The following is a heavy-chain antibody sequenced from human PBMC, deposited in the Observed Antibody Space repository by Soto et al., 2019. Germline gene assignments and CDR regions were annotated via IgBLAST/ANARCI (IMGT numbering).Heavy chain of an antibody. J-gene: IGHJ2*01. V-gene: IGHV4-34*01. CDR2: INDRGSI. D-gene: IGHD3-9*01. CDR1: GGSFSGYY. CDR3: ARESHDILTGPPWVWYFDL. Sequence: QVQLQQWGAGPLRPLETLSPTCGVSGGSFSGYYWAWIRQSPGKGLGWIGEINDRGSINYNPSLKSRVSISVDTSKNHYSLNLRSVTAADTAVYYCARESHDILTGPPWVWYFDLWGRGTLVTVSS.